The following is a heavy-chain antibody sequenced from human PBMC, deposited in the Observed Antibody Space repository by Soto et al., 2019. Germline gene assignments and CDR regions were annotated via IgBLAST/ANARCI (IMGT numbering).Heavy chain of an antibody. CDR3: AILLQGWSNWNSGLFDDY. J-gene: IGHJ4*02. V-gene: IGHV1-69*02. CDR2: IIPILGRA. Sequence: SVKVSCRASEGTFSSYTISWQRQAPGRGLEWMGRIIPILGRANYAQKFEGRVTSTADKSTSEAYMELSSLRSEDTAVYYWAILLQGWSNWNSGLFDDYCGQGTLVTVSS. D-gene: IGHD1-7*01. CDR1: EGTFSSYT.